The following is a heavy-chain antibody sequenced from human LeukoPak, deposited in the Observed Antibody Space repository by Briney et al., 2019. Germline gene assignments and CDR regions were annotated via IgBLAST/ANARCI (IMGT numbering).Heavy chain of an antibody. CDR3: ARWDMASNRNQPDHNWFDP. Sequence: ESGPTLVKPTQTLTLTCTFSGFSLSTSGVGVGWIRQPPGKALEWLALIYWNDDKRYSPSLKSRLTITKDTSKNQVVLTMTNMDPVDTATYYCARWDMASNRNQPDHNWFDPWGQGTLVTVSS. CDR1: GFSLSTSGVG. D-gene: IGHD1-14*01. V-gene: IGHV2-5*01. CDR2: IYWNDDK. J-gene: IGHJ5*02.